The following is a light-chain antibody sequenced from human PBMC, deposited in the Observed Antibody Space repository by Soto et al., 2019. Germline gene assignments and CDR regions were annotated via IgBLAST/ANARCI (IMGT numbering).Light chain of an antibody. CDR1: QAVSSN. CDR3: QQYGSSGT. V-gene: IGKV3-20*01. CDR2: AAS. Sequence: IVMTQSPGTLSVSPGERATLSCRASQAVSSNLAWYQQKPGQAPRLLIYAASTRAAGIPDRFSGSGSGTDFTLTISRLEPEDFAVYYCQQYGSSGTFGQGTKVDIK. J-gene: IGKJ1*01.